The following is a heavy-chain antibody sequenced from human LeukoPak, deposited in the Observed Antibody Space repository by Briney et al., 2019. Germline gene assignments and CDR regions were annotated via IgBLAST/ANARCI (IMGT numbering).Heavy chain of an antibody. V-gene: IGHV4-34*01. CDR2: INHSGST. J-gene: IGHJ4*02. D-gene: IGHD6-6*01. CDR1: GGSFSGYY. CDR3: ARGRGAPAPIAARLGY. Sequence: SETLSLTCAVYGGSFSGYYWSWIRQPPGKGLEWIGEINHSGSTNYNPSLKSRVTISVDTSKNQFSLKLSSVTAADTAVYYCARGRGAPAPIAARLGYWGQGTLVTVSS.